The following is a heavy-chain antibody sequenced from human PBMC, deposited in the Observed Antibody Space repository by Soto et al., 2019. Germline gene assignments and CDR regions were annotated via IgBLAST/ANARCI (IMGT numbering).Heavy chain of an antibody. CDR1: GYTFTSYA. J-gene: IGHJ4*02. D-gene: IGHD2-15*01. Sequence: QVHLVQSGAEVKKPGASVKVSCKAPGYTFTSYAIHWVRQAPGQRLDWMGWINADNGNTEYSQTFHVRVTITGDTAASTAYIELSCLRSEDTAVYFCAAWSVATRTLVPVLNYGGQGTLVTVTP. V-gene: IGHV1-3*01. CDR3: AAWSVATRTLVPVLNY. CDR2: INADNGNT.